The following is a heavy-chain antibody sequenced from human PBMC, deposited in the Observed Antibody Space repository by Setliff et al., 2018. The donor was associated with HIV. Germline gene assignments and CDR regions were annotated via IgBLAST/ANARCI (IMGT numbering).Heavy chain of an antibody. J-gene: IGHJ4*02. V-gene: IGHV1-69*13. Sequence: GASVKVSCKASGGTFSSYAISWVRQAPGQGLEWMGGIIPIFGTANYAQKFQGRVTITADESTSTAYMEPSSLRSEDTAVYYCARESLAYCGGDCFSGYWGQGTLVTVSS. CDR3: ARESLAYCGGDCFSGY. D-gene: IGHD2-21*01. CDR2: IIPIFGTA. CDR1: GGTFSSYA.